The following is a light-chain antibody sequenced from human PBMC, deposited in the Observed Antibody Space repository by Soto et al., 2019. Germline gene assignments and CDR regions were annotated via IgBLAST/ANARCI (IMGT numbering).Light chain of an antibody. CDR1: SSDVGDYDY. J-gene: IGLJ1*01. CDR3: TSYAGSNNFCV. V-gene: IGLV2-8*01. Sequence: HSVLTQPPSASGSPGQSVTISCIGTSSDVGDYDYVSWYQHHPGKAPKLIIYEVSKRPSGVPDRFSGSKSGNTASLTVSGLQAEDEADYYCTSYAGSNNFCVFGTGTKVTVL. CDR2: EVS.